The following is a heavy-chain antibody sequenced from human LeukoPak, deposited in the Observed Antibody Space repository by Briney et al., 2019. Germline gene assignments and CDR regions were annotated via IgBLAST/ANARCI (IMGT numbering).Heavy chain of an antibody. D-gene: IGHD3-10*02. CDR3: AKDVRGYNRPFDY. CDR2: IYGGGRT. J-gene: IGHJ4*02. CDR1: GFTVSSNC. V-gene: IGHV3-53*01. Sequence: PGGSLRLTCAASGFTVSSNCMNWVRQAPGKGLEGVSVIYGGGRTYYADSVKGRFTISRDNSKNTLYLQMNSLGAEDTALYYCAKDVRGYNRPFDYWGQGTLVTVSS.